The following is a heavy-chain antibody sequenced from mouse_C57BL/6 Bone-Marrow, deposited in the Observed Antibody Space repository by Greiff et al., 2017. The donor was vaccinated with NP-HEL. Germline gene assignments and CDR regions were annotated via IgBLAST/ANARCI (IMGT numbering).Heavy chain of an antibody. CDR1: GYTFTDYY. V-gene: IGHV1-75*01. D-gene: IGHD1-1*01. CDR3: ARPSLITTVVPFAY. CDR2: IFPGSGST. Sequence: LQESGPELVKPGASVKISCKASGYTFTDYYINWVKQRPGQGLEWIGWIFPGSGSTYYNEKFKGKATLTVDKSSSTAYMLLSSLTSEDSAVYFCARPSLITTVVPFAYWGQGTLVTVSA. J-gene: IGHJ3*01.